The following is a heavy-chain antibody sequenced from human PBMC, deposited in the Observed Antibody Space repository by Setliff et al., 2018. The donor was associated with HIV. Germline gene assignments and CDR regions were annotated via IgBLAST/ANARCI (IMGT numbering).Heavy chain of an antibody. CDR2: IYFSGST. V-gene: IGHV4-39*01. CDR3: ARPRYTYGTPPAFDI. Sequence: SETLSLTCTVSGGSISSSSHYWGWIRQPPGKGLEWLGSIYFSGSTYYNPSLKSRVTISVDTSKNQFSLKLSSVTAADTAVYYCARPRYTYGTPPAFDIWGRGTVVTVSS. D-gene: IGHD5-18*01. J-gene: IGHJ3*02. CDR1: GGSISSSSHY.